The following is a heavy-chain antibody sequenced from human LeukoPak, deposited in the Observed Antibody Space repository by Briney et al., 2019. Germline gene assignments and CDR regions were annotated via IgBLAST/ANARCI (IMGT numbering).Heavy chain of an antibody. CDR1: GGSISNYY. CDR2: IYYSGGT. CDR3: ATPNCSGASCPNHFDY. D-gene: IGHD2-15*01. V-gene: IGHV4-59*08. Sequence: PSQTLSLTCTVSGGSISNYYWSWIRQPPGKGLEWIGSIYYSGGTNYNPSLKSRVAISVDMSKNQFSLKLSSVTAADTAVYYCATPNCSGASCPNHFDYWGQGTLVTVSS. J-gene: IGHJ4*02.